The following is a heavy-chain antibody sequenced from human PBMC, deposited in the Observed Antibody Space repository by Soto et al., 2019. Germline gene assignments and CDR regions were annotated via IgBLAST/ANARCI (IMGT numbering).Heavy chain of an antibody. CDR3: ASDRSSGWGQDYGMDV. V-gene: IGHV4-59*01. Sequence: SETLSLTCTVSGGSISTYDWSWIRQPPGQGLEWIGYIYYIGSTIYNPSLKTRVTISVDTSKNQFSLKQRSVTAADTAVYYCASDRSSGWGQDYGMDVWHQQTTFAISS. J-gene: IGHJ6*02. CDR2: IYYIGST. D-gene: IGHD6-19*01. CDR1: GGSISTYD.